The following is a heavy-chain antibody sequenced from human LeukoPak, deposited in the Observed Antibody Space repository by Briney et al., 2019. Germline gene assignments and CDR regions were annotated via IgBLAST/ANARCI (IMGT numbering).Heavy chain of an antibody. CDR1: GFTFSSYW. D-gene: IGHD6-19*01. J-gene: IGHJ4*02. V-gene: IGHV3-74*01. CDR2: INSDGSST. CDR3: ARDGGLVAGTDY. Sequence: GGSLRLSCAASGFTFSSYWMHWVRHAPGKGLVWVSRINSDGSSTSYADSVKGRFTISRDNAKNTLYLQMNSLRAEDTAVYYCARDGGLVAGTDYWGQGTLVTVSS.